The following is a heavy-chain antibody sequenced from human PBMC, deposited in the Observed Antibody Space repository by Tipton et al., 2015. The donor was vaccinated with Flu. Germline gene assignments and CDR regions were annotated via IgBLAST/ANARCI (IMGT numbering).Heavy chain of an antibody. V-gene: IGHV4-39*01. CDR3: AKCGSGTI. D-gene: IGHD3-10*01. CDR1: GGSISNSRYY. CDR2: IHYSGST. J-gene: IGHJ4*02. Sequence: LRLSCTVAGGSISNSRYYWAWIRQPPGKGLEWIGSIHYSGSTDYNPSLKSRVTIYVDTSKNQFSLSLNSVTAADTAVYYCAKCGSGTIWGQGTLVTVFS.